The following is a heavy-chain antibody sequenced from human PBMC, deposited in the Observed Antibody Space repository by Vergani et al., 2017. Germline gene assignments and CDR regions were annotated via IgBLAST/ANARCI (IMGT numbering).Heavy chain of an antibody. J-gene: IGHJ4*02. CDR2: ISGGGGST. CDR1: GFTFSSYA. Sequence: EVQLVESGGGLVQPGGSLRLSCAASGFTFSSYAMSWVRQAPGKGLEWVSAISGGGGSTYYADSVKGRFTISRDDSKNTLYLQMNSLRAEDTAVYYCATDLLWFGELGLDYWGQGILVTVSS. D-gene: IGHD3-10*01. V-gene: IGHV3-23*04. CDR3: ATDLLWFGELGLDY.